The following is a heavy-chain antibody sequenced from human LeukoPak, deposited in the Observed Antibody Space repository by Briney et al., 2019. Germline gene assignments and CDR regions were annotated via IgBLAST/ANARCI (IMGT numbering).Heavy chain of an antibody. Sequence: ASVKVSCKVSGYTLTELSMHWVRQAPGKGLEWMGGFDPEDGEIIYAQKFQGRVTMTEDTSTDTAYMELSSLRSEDTAVYYCATDPGGSYYYDYWGQGTLVTVSS. D-gene: IGHD1-26*01. J-gene: IGHJ4*02. CDR2: FDPEDGEI. CDR1: GYTLTELS. V-gene: IGHV1-24*01. CDR3: ATDPGGSYYYDY.